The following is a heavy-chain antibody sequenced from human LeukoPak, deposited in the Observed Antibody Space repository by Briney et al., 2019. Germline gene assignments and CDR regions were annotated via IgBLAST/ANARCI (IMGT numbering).Heavy chain of an antibody. V-gene: IGHV4-59*01. CDR3: ARGYYLNWFDP. CDR1: GGSISSYY. D-gene: IGHD3-10*01. CDR2: IYYSGST. Sequence: SETLSLTCTVSGGSISSYYWSWIRQPPGKGLEWIGYIYYSGSTNYNPSLKSRVTISVDTCKNQFSLKLSSVTAADTAVYYCARGYYLNWFDPWGQGTLVTVSS. J-gene: IGHJ5*02.